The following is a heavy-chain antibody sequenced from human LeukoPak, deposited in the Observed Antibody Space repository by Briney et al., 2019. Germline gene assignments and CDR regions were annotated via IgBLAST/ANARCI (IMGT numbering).Heavy chain of an antibody. CDR1: GGSISSGSYY. Sequence: SETLSLTCTVSGGSISSGSYYWSWIRQPAGKGLEWVGRIYTSGSTNYNPSLKSRVTMSVDTSKNQFSLKLSSVTAADTAVYYCARATLSYYDSSGYYPGAFDIWGQGTMVTVSS. J-gene: IGHJ3*02. V-gene: IGHV4-61*02. CDR2: IYTSGST. CDR3: ARATLSYYDSSGYYPGAFDI. D-gene: IGHD3-22*01.